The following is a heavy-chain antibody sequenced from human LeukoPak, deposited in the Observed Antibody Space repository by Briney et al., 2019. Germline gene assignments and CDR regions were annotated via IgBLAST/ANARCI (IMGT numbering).Heavy chain of an antibody. CDR1: GFTFSSYA. CDR3: ARGVWFGELLSYSDY. Sequence: GGSLRLSCAASGFTFSSYAMHWVRQAPGKGLEWVAVISYDGSNKYYADSVKGRFTISRDNSKNTLYLQMNSLRAEDTAVYYCARGVWFGELLSYSDYWGQGTLVTVSS. J-gene: IGHJ4*02. V-gene: IGHV3-30*04. CDR2: ISYDGSNK. D-gene: IGHD3-10*01.